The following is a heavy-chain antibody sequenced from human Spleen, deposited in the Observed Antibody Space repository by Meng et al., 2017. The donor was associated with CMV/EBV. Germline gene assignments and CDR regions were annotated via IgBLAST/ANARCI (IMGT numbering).Heavy chain of an antibody. D-gene: IGHD2-2*01. Sequence: GESLKISCAASGFTFSNYDMYWVRQAPGKGLEWVAYIRYDRIDKYFADSVKGRFTISRDNFKNTLYLQMNSLRAEDTAVYYCAKDLSLVVPAAQGAFDIWGQGTMVTVSS. CDR2: IRYDRIDK. CDR1: GFTFSNYD. CDR3: AKDLSLVVPAAQGAFDI. V-gene: IGHV3-30*02. J-gene: IGHJ3*02.